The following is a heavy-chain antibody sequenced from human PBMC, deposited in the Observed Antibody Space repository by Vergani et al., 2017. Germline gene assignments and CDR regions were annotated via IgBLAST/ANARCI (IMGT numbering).Heavy chain of an antibody. D-gene: IGHD4-23*01. Sequence: EVQLVETGGGLIQPGGSLRLSCAASGFTVSSHYMSWVRQAPGKGLEWVSVIYSGGSTYYADSVKGRFNISRDNSKNTLYLQMNSLRAEDTAVYYCARGNGGNSPYDYWGQGTLVTVSS. CDR3: ARGNGGNSPYDY. V-gene: IGHV3-53*02. CDR2: IYSGGST. CDR1: GFTVSSHY. J-gene: IGHJ4*02.